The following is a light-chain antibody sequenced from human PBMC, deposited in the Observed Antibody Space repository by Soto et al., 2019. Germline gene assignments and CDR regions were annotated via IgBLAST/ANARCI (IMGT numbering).Light chain of an antibody. CDR3: QQYGSSPRT. CDR1: QSVSSNY. V-gene: IGKV3-20*01. Sequence: DSVCAPSPGPLCLSPGERATFSCRASQSVSSNYLAWYQQKPGQAPRLLIYGAFKRATGIPDRFSGSGSGTDFTLTISRMEPEDFAVYCCQQYGSSPRTFGQGTKVDI. J-gene: IGKJ1*01. CDR2: GAF.